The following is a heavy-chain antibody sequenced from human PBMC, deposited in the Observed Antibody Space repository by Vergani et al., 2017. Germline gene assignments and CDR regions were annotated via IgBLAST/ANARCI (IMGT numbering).Heavy chain of an antibody. D-gene: IGHD3-3*01. V-gene: IGHV4-39*01. CDR3: ARPTSGYDFWSGTPHWYFDL. CDR1: GGSISSSSYY. CDR2: IYYSGST. Sequence: QLQLQESGPGLVKPSETLSLTCTVSGGSISSSSYYWGWIRQPPGKGLEWIGSIYYSGSTYYNPSLKSRVTISVDTSKNQFSLKLSSVTAADTAVYYCARPTSGYDFWSGTPHWYFDLWGRGTLVTVSS. J-gene: IGHJ2*01.